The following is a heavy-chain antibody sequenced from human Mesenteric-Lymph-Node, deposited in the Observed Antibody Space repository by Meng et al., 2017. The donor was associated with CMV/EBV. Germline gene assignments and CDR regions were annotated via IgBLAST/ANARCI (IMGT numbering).Heavy chain of an antibody. CDR3: ARERGIGAPGRRGPNWFDP. J-gene: IGHJ5*02. D-gene: IGHD2-15*01. CDR2: IIPIFGTA. Sequence: SVKVSCKASGGTFSSYAISWVRQAPGQGLEWMGGIIPIFGTANYAQKFQGRVTITTDESTSTAYMELSSLRSEDTAVYFCARERGIGAPGRRGPNWFDPWGQGTLVTVSS. V-gene: IGHV1-69*05. CDR1: GGTFSSYA.